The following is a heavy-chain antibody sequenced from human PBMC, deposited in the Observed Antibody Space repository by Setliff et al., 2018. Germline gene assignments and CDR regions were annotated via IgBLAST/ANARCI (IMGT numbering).Heavy chain of an antibody. J-gene: IGHJ4*02. CDR2: IIPIFGTA. D-gene: IGHD3-3*01. V-gene: IGHV1-69*13. Sequence: ASVKVSCKASGGTFSSYGISWVRQAPGQGLEWMGGIIPIFGTANYAQKFQGRVTITADESTSTAYMELSSLRSEDTAVYYCASSRDYNFWSGYYSPLDYWGQGTLVTVSS. CDR3: ASSRDYNFWSGYYSPLDY. CDR1: GGTFSSYG.